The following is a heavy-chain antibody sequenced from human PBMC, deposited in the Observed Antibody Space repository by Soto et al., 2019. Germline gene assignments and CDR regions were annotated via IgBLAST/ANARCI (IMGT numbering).Heavy chain of an antibody. CDR3: ASSGNPYYFDY. J-gene: IGHJ4*02. D-gene: IGHD5-12*01. V-gene: IGHV3-21*04. CDR2: ISSSSTYI. CDR1: GFTFSTYS. Sequence: PGGSLRLSCAASGFTFSTYSMNWVRQAPGKGLEWVSSISSSSTYIYYADSVKGRFTISRDNSKNTLYLQMNSLRAEDTAVYYCASSGNPYYFDYWGQGTLVTVSS.